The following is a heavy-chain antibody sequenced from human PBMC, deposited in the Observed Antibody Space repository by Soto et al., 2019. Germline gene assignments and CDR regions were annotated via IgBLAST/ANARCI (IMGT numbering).Heavy chain of an antibody. CDR2: IYYSGST. CDR3: ARNYYSYFYYMDV. Sequence: SETLSLTCTVSGGSISSYYWSWIRQPPGKGLEWIGYIYYSGSTYYSPSLKSRVTISVDTSKNQLSLKLNSVTAADTAVYYCARNYYSYFYYMDVWGKGTTVTVSS. CDR1: GGSISSYY. D-gene: IGHD1-7*01. J-gene: IGHJ6*03. V-gene: IGHV4-59*01.